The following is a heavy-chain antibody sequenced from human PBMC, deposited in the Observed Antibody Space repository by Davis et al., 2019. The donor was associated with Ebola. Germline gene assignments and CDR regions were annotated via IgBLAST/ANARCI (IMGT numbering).Heavy chain of an antibody. J-gene: IGHJ5*02. CDR2: IYYSGST. Sequence: MPSETLSLTCTVSGGSVSSGSYYWSWIRQPPGKGLEWIGYIYYSGSTNYNPSLKSRVTISVDTSKNQFSLKLSSVTAADTAVYYCARQVVVAASDNWFDPWGQGTLVTVSS. D-gene: IGHD2-15*01. CDR1: GGSVSSGSYY. V-gene: IGHV4-61*01. CDR3: ARQVVVAASDNWFDP.